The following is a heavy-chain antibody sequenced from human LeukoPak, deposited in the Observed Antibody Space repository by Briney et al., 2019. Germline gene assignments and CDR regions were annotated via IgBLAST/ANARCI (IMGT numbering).Heavy chain of an antibody. CDR2: IIPIFGTA. CDR3: ARDARITIFGVVIPDAFDI. CDR1: GGTFSSYA. Sequence: ASVKVSCKASGGTFSSYAISWVRQAPGQGLEWIGGIIPIFGTANYAQKFQGRVTITADESTSTAYMELSSLRSEDTAVYYCARDARITIFGVVIPDAFDIWGQGTMLTVSS. D-gene: IGHD3-3*01. V-gene: IGHV1-69*13. J-gene: IGHJ3*02.